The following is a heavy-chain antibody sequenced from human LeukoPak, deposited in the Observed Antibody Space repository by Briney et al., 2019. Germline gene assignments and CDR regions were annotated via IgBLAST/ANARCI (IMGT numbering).Heavy chain of an antibody. CDR1: GYSFSNYW. V-gene: IGHV5-51*01. J-gene: IGHJ4*02. CDR2: FDPRDSDT. Sequence: GESLKISRKGFGYSFSNYWIGLVRQMPGKGLEGMVIFDPRDSDTRYSPSFQGQVTISADKSISTAYLQWSSLKASDTAMYYCARPTYYYGSGSYTGDYWGQGTLVTVSS. CDR3: ARPTYYYGSGSYTGDY. D-gene: IGHD3-10*01.